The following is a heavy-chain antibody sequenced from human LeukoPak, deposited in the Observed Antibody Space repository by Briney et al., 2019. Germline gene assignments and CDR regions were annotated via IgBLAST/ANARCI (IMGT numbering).Heavy chain of an antibody. CDR2: ISSSSSYI. Sequence: GGSLRLSCAASGFTFSSYSINWVRQAPGKGLEWVSSISSSSSYIYYADSVKGRFTISRDNAKNSLYLQMNSLRAEDTAVYYCARVLLWFGEFNQGFDYWGQGTLVTVSS. CDR3: ARVLLWFGEFNQGFDY. J-gene: IGHJ4*02. V-gene: IGHV3-21*01. CDR1: GFTFSSYS. D-gene: IGHD3-10*01.